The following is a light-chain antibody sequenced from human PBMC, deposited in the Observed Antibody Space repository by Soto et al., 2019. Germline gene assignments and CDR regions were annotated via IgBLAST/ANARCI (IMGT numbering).Light chain of an antibody. CDR1: QSVSSY. CDR2: DAS. Sequence: EIVLTQSPATLSLSPGERATLSCRASQSVSSYLAWYQQKPGQAPRLLIYDASNSATGIPARFSGSGSGTDFTLTIRSLEPEDFAVYYCQRRSNWPPLYTFGQGTKLEIK. V-gene: IGKV3-11*01. CDR3: QRRSNWPPLYT. J-gene: IGKJ2*01.